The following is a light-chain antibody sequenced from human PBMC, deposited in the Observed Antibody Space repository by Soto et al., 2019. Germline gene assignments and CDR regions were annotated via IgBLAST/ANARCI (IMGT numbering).Light chain of an antibody. CDR3: QQYDTYPWT. J-gene: IGKJ1*01. Sequence: DIQMTQSPTTLSASVGDRVIITCRASQRMSAWLAWYQQKSGKAPKLLIYDASSLENGVPSRFSGSGSGTEFTLTISSLQPDDFATYYCQQYDTYPWTFGQGTKVDIK. CDR2: DAS. CDR1: QRMSAW. V-gene: IGKV1-5*01.